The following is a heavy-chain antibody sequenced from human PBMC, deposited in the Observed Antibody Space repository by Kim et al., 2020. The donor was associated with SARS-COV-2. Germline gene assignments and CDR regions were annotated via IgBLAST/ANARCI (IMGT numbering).Heavy chain of an antibody. D-gene: IGHD3-16*01. Sequence: GSGGSTYYADSVKGRFTISRDNSKNTLYLQMNSLRAEDTAVYYCASLRRYWGQGTLVTVSS. V-gene: IGHV3-23*01. CDR3: ASLRRY. CDR2: GSGGST. J-gene: IGHJ4*02.